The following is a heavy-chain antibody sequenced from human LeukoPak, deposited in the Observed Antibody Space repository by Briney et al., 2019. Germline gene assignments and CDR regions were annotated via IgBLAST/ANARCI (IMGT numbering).Heavy chain of an antibody. CDR2: IYYTGST. CDR3: ARGDGWGDAVDGMGY. CDR1: GGSITNYY. Sequence: PSETLSLTCTVSGGSITNYYWTWIRQPPGKGLEWIGHIYYTGSTGYNPSLKSRVTISVDTSQNQFSLKVNSVTAADTAVYFCARGDGWGDAVDGMGYWGQGTLVTVSS. J-gene: IGHJ4*02. D-gene: IGHD6-19*01. V-gene: IGHV4-59*01.